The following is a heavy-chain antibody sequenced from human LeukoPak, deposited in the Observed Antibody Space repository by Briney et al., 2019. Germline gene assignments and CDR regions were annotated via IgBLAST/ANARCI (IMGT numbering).Heavy chain of an antibody. CDR1: GGSISSSNW. V-gene: IGHV4-4*02. CDR2: IFHSGTT. J-gene: IGHJ6*03. D-gene: IGHD3-22*01. CDR3: ALDSSGYYYGGYYYYMDV. Sequence: PSGTLSLTCAVSGGSISSSNWWSWVRQPPGKGLEWIGRIFHSGTTDYKTSLKSRVTISVDTSKNQFSLKLSSVTAADTAVYYCALDSSGYYYGGYYYYMDVWGKGTTVTVSS.